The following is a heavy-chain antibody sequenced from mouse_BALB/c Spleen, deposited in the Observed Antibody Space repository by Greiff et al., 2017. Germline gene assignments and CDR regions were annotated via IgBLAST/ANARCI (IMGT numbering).Heavy chain of an antibody. CDR1: GFTFNTNA. V-gene: IGHV10S3*01. D-gene: IGHD2-1*01. CDR2: IRSKSNNYAT. J-gene: IGHJ3*01. Sequence: GGGLVQPKGSLKLSCAASGFTFNTNAMNWVRQAPGKGLEWVARIRSKSNNYATYYADSVKDRFTISRDDSQSMLYLQMNNLKTEDTAMYYCVGGDGKGAWFAYWGQGTLVTVSA. CDR3: VGGDGKGAWFAY.